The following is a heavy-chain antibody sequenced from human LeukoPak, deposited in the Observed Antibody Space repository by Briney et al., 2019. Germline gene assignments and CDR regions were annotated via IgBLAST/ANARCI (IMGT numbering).Heavy chain of an antibody. CDR2: IYYSGST. D-gene: IGHD3-9*01. V-gene: IGHV4-39*01. CDR3: ARVMGDILTGYYFFNYYYYYMDV. J-gene: IGHJ6*03. CDR1: GGSISSSSYY. Sequence: PSETLSLTCTVSGGSISSSSYYWGWIRQPPGKGLEWIGSIYYSGSTYYNPSLKSRVTISVDTSKNQFSLKLSSVTAADTAVYYCARVMGDILTGYYFFNYYYYYMDVWGKGTTVTISS.